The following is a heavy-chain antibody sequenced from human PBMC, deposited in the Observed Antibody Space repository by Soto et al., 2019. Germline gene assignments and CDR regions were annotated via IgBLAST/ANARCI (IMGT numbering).Heavy chain of an antibody. J-gene: IGHJ6*02. CDR3: TRALVVPAAMMAYHYYGMDV. CDR2: IRSKAYGGTT. Sequence: GGSLRLSCTASGFTFGDYAMSWFRQAPGKGLEWVGFIRSKAYGGTTEYAASVKGRFTISRDDSKSIAYLQMNSLKTEDTAVYYCTRALVVPAAMMAYHYYGMDVWGQGTTVTVSS. CDR1: GFTFGDYA. V-gene: IGHV3-49*03. D-gene: IGHD2-2*01.